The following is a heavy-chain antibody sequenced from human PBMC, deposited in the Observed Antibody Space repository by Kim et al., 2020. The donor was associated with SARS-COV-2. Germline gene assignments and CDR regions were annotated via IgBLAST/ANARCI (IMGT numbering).Heavy chain of an antibody. D-gene: IGHD3-3*01. V-gene: IGHV4-30-2*01. CDR3: ARGGGYHIWPFDY. J-gene: IGHJ4*02. Sequence: SETLSLTCAVSGGSISSGGYSWSWIRQPPGKGLEWIGYIYHSGSTYYNPSLKSRVTISVDRSKNQFSLKLSSVTAADTAVYYCARGGGYHIWPFDYWGQGTLVTVSS. CDR1: GGSISSGGYS. CDR2: IYHSGST.